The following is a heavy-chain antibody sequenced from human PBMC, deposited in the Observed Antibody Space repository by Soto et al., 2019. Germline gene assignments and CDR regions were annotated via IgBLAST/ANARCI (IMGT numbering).Heavy chain of an antibody. CDR1: GGSISSYY. CDR2: IYYSGST. D-gene: IGHD3-16*01. J-gene: IGHJ3*02. Sequence: QVQLQESGPGLVKPSETLSLTCTVSGGSISSYYWSWMRQPPGKGLEWIGYIYYSGSTKSNPSLKRRVTISEDTSKNQLSLKLSSVTAADTAMYYCARDAGGRGNGAFDIWGQGTMVTVSS. V-gene: IGHV4-59*01. CDR3: ARDAGGRGNGAFDI.